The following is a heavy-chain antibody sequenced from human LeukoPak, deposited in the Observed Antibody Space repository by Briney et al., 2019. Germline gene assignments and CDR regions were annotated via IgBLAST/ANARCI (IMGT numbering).Heavy chain of an antibody. CDR2: IRYDGCNK. D-gene: IGHD5-12*01. J-gene: IGHJ6*03. V-gene: IGHV3-30*02. CDR3: AKGGGYEAQYYYYYLDV. CDR1: GFTFSSYG. Sequence: SGGSLRLSCAASGFTFSSYGMHWVRQAPGKGLEWVAFIRYDGCNKYYADSVKGRFTISRDNSKNTLYLQMKSLRAEDTAVYYCAKGGGYEAQYYYYYLDVWGKGTTVTISS.